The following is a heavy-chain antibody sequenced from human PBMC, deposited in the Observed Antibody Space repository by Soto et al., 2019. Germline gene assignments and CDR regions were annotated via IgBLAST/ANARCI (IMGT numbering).Heavy chain of an antibody. V-gene: IGHV1-18*01. J-gene: IGHJ4*02. CDR3: AREGHEVWAVTYFDY. Sequence: QVQLVQSGAEVKKPGASVKVSCKASGYTFTSYGISWVRQAPGQGLEWMGWISAYNGNTNYAQKLQGRVTMTTDTSTSTGYMELRSLRADDTAVYYCAREGHEVWAVTYFDYWGQGTLVTVSS. D-gene: IGHD4-17*01. CDR2: ISAYNGNT. CDR1: GYTFTSYG.